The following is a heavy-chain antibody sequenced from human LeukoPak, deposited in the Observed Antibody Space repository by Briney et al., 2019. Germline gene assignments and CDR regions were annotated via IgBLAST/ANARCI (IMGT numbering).Heavy chain of an antibody. D-gene: IGHD3-3*01. CDR1: GFTFSSYA. Sequence: GGSLRLSCAASGFTFSSYALSWVRQAPGKGLEWVSAISGSGGSTYYADSVKGRFTISRDNSKNTLYLQMSSLRAENTAVYSCAKDYYDFWSGLWGQGTLVTVSS. V-gene: IGHV3-23*01. CDR2: ISGSGGST. J-gene: IGHJ4*02. CDR3: AKDYYDFWSGL.